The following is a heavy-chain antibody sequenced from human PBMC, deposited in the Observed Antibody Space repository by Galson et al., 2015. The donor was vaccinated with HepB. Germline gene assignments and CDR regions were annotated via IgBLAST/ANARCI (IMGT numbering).Heavy chain of an antibody. Sequence: SVKVSCKASGYTFTSYYMHWVRQAPGQGLEWMGIINPSGGSTSYAQKFQGRVTMTRDTSTSTVYMELSSLRSEDTAVYYCARDPGYIVVAQGFDYWGQGTLVTVSS. V-gene: IGHV1-46*01. CDR1: GYTFTSYY. J-gene: IGHJ4*02. D-gene: IGHD5-12*01. CDR3: ARDPGYIVVAQGFDY. CDR2: INPSGGST.